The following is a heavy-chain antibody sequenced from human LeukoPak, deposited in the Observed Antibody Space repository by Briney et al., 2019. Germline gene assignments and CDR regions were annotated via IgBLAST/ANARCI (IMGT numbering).Heavy chain of an antibody. CDR3: SKSAEAGTHYYYYDMDV. Sequence: GGSLRLSCAASGFNFGSYGMHWVRQAPGKGLEWVAVISYDGSHEYYADSVKGRFTIPRDSSRNTLYLQMDSLRPEDTAMYYCSKSAEAGTHYYYYDMDVWGQGTTVTVSS. CDR1: GFNFGSYG. V-gene: IGHV3-30*18. CDR2: ISYDGSHE. J-gene: IGHJ6*02. D-gene: IGHD6-19*01.